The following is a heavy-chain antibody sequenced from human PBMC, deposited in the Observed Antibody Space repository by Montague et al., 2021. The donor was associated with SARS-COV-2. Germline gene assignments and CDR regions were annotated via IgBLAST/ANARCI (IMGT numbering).Heavy chain of an antibody. J-gene: IGHJ4*02. V-gene: IGHV4-59*08. CDR1: GGYINGYY. CDR2: VYFTGST. D-gene: IGHD3-10*01. CDR3: ARHQGFGDLWALDY. Sequence: SETLSLTCSVSGGYINGYYWSWIWQSPGKRLEWIGYVYFTGSTDYNPSLKSRVTISVDTSKNQFSLQLASVTAADTAVYYCARHQGFGDLWALDYWGQGTLVAVSS.